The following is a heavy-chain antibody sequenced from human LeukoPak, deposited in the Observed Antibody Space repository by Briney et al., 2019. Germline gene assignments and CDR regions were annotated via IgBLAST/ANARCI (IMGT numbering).Heavy chain of an antibody. J-gene: IGHJ4*02. CDR2: ISYDGSNK. CDR3: ARDHPRY. CDR1: GFTFSSYA. V-gene: IGHV3-30-3*01. Sequence: PGGSLRLSCVDSGFTFSSYAMHWVRQAPGKGLEWVAVISYDGSNKYYADSVKGRFTISRDNSKNTLYLQMNSLRAEDTAVYYCARDHPRYWGQGTLVTVSS.